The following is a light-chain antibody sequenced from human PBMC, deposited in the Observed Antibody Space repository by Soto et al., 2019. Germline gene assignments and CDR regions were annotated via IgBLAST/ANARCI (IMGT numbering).Light chain of an antibody. CDR1: QSVSSSY. CDR3: QQYGSSPWT. J-gene: IGKJ1*01. CDR2: GAS. Sequence: EIVLTQSPGTLSLSPGESATLSCRASQSVSSSYLAWYQQKPGQAPRLLIYGASSRATGIPDRFSGSGSGTDFTLTISSLEPEDFAVYYCQQYGSSPWTFGQGTKVDIK. V-gene: IGKV3-20*01.